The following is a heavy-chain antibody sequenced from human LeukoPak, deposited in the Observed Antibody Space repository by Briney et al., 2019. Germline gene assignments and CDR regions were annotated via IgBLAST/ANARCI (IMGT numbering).Heavy chain of an antibody. CDR3: ARVRDDSSSWPPYYMDV. J-gene: IGHJ6*03. CDR1: GYTFTGYY. CDR2: INPNSGGT. Sequence: GASVKVSCKASGYTFTGYYMLWVRQAPGQGLEWMGWINPNSGGTNYAQKFQGRVTMTRDTSISTAYMELSRLRSDDTAVYYCARVRDDSSSWPPYYMDVWGKGTTVTVSS. D-gene: IGHD6-13*01. V-gene: IGHV1-2*02.